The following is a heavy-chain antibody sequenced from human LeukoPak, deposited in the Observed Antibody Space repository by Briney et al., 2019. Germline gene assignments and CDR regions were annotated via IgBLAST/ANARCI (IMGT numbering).Heavy chain of an antibody. CDR2: ISSTGSWT. CDR3: ARDPATLGAIYWFFDL. D-gene: IGHD1-26*01. Sequence: GGSLRLSCAASGFTFSVFEMNWVRQDPREGLVGVSYISSTGSWTFYAASVKGRFTISRDNAKNTLYLEMNSLRTEDAAGYHCARDPATLGAIYWFFDLWGRGTLVAVS. J-gene: IGHJ2*01. V-gene: IGHV3-48*03. CDR1: GFTFSVFE.